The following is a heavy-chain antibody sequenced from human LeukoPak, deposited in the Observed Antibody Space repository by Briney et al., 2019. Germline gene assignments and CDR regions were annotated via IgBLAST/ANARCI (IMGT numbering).Heavy chain of an antibody. V-gene: IGHV3-30-3*01. CDR1: GFAFSSYA. D-gene: IGHD6-13*01. CDR2: VSYDGGSK. CDR3: ARVKGGIAAAGNYFDY. Sequence: PGGSLRLSCAASGFAFSSYAMHWVRQGPGKGLEWVALVSYDGGSKYYADSVKSRITISRDNSKNTLHLQMNSLRTEDTAVYYCARVKGGIAAAGNYFDYWGQGTLVTVSS. J-gene: IGHJ4*02.